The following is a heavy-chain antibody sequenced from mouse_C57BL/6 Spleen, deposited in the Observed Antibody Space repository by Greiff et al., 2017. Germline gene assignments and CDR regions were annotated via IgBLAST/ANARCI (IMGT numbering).Heavy chain of an antibody. CDR3: ERGVYDYDGGRFFDY. Sequence: QVQLQQSGAELVRPGSSVKLSCKDSYFAFMASAMHWVKQRPGHGLEWIGSFTMYSDATEYSENFKGKATLTANTSSSTAYMELSSLTSEDSAVYYWERGVYDYDGGRFFDYWGKGTLVTVSA. D-gene: IGHD2-4*01. V-gene: IGHV1-49*01. J-gene: IGHJ3*01. CDR1: YFAFMASA. CDR2: FTMYSDAT.